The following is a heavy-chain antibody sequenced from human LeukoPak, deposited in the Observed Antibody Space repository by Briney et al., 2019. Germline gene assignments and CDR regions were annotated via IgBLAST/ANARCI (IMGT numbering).Heavy chain of an antibody. CDR1: GGSITGYY. Sequence: PSETLSLTCTVSGGSITGYYWSWIRQPPGKGLEWIGYTYYTGSTNYNPSLKSRVTISVDTSKNQFSLKLSSVTAEDTAVYYCVRWDDSAWAFGNWGPGTLVTVSS. D-gene: IGHD6-19*01. CDR2: TYYTGST. V-gene: IGHV4-59*01. CDR3: VRWDDSAWAFGN. J-gene: IGHJ4*02.